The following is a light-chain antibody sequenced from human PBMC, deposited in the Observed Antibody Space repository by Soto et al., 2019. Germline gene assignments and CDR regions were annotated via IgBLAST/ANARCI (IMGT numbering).Light chain of an antibody. V-gene: IGLV2-14*03. Sequence: QSVLPQPASVSGSPGQSITVSCTGTSSVVGAYDYASWYQHHPGKAPKLMIYDVSYRPSGVSNRFSGSKSGNTASLTISGLQAEDEADYYCSSYTSSSTLVFGTGTKVTVL. CDR3: SSYTSSSTLV. CDR1: SSVVGAYDY. CDR2: DVS. J-gene: IGLJ1*01.